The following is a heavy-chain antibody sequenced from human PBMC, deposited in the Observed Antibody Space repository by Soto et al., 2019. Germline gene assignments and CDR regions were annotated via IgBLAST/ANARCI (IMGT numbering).Heavy chain of an antibody. CDR1: GFSLSTSGEG. CDR2: IYWDGDQ. Sequence: QITLKESGPTLVKPTQTLTLTCTFSGFSLSTSGEGVGWIRQPPGKALEWLALIYWDGDQRYSPSLKSRLTLTKGTSKNQVVLTMTNMDPVDTATYYCAHRLLDTPMVAFDYWGQGSLVTVSS. D-gene: IGHD5-18*01. V-gene: IGHV2-5*02. J-gene: IGHJ4*02. CDR3: AHRLLDTPMVAFDY.